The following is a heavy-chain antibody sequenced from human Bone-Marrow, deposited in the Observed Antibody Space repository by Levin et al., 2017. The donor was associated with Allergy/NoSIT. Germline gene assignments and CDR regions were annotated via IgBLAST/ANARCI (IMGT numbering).Heavy chain of an antibody. V-gene: IGHV3-33*01. J-gene: IGHJ4*02. Sequence: GESLKISCEASGFSFSSFAMHWVRQAPGKGLEWVAMTWYDGSKKYYGDSVQGRFTISRDNSKNTLDLEMNSLRVEDTAIYYCARDERAMAGGDLDYWGQGTLVTVSS. CDR2: TWYDGSKK. CDR1: GFSFSSFA. D-gene: IGHD5-24*01. CDR3: ARDERAMAGGDLDY.